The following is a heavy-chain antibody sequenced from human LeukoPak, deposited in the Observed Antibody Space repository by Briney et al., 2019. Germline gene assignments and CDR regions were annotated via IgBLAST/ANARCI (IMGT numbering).Heavy chain of an antibody. J-gene: IGHJ4*02. D-gene: IGHD4-17*01. V-gene: IGHV3-21*01. CDR3: VRGVGDGDGDY. Sequence: PGGSLRVSCAASGFTFSSYSMNWVRQAPGKGLEWASSISSSGNYIYYADSLKGRFTISRDNAKNSLYLQMNSLRAEDTAVYYCVRGVGDGDGDYWGQGTLVTVSS. CDR1: GFTFSSYS. CDR2: ISSSGNYI.